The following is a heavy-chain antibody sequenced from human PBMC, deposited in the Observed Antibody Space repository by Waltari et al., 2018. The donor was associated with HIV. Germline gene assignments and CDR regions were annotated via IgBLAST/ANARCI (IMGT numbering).Heavy chain of an antibody. J-gene: IGHJ4*02. CDR2: IDLDDDQ. CDR3: THRRRRSYGAAPYDF. CDR1: GFSLNTSGEA. Sequence: QITLNESGPNLVKPTQTLTLTCIFSGFSLNTSGEAVGWIRQPPGKGLEWLALIDLDDDQRYSPSLKYRVTLTKDTSKDQVVLTLTNVDPVDTATYYCTHRRRRSYGAAPYDFWGQGIFVAVSS. V-gene: IGHV2-5*02. D-gene: IGHD3-10*01.